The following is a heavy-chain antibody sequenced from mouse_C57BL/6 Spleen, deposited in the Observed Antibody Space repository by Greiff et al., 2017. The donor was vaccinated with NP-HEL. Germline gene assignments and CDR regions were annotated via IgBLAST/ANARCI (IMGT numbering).Heavy chain of an antibody. CDR1: GYTFTSYW. Sequence: VQLQQSGAELVKPGASVKLSCKASGYTFTSYWMHWVKQRPGQGLEWIGMIHPNSGSTNYNEKFKSKATLTVDKSSSTAYMQLSSLTSEDSAVYYCAEDYYGKSWFAYWGQGTLVTVSA. CDR2: IHPNSGST. CDR3: AEDYYGKSWFAY. V-gene: IGHV1-64*01. J-gene: IGHJ3*01. D-gene: IGHD1-1*01.